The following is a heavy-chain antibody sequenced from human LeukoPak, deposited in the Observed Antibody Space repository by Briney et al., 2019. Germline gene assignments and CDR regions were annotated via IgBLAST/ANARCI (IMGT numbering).Heavy chain of an antibody. J-gene: IGHJ3*02. V-gene: IGHV3-30*02. Sequence: TGGSLRLSCAASGFTFSSYGMHWVRQAPGKGLEWVAFIRYDGSNKYYADSVKGRFTISRDNSKNTLYLQMNSLRAEDTAEYYCAKDIRRIVVEPDIWGQGTMVTVSS. D-gene: IGHD2-2*01. CDR3: AKDIRRIVVEPDI. CDR2: IRYDGSNK. CDR1: GFTFSSYG.